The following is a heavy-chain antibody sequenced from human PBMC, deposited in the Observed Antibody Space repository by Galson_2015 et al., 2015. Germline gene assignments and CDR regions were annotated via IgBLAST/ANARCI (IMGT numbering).Heavy chain of an antibody. D-gene: IGHD2-2*02. Sequence: QSGAEVKKPGESLKISCTGSGYSFTTYWIGWVRQMPGKGLEWMGIIYPGDSDTRYGPSFQGQVTISADKSISTTYLQWRSPKASDTAMYYCATGGYCSSASCYNFFDYWGQGTLVTVSS. CDR2: IYPGDSDT. V-gene: IGHV5-51*03. CDR1: GYSFTTYW. J-gene: IGHJ4*02. CDR3: ATGGYCSSASCYNFFDY.